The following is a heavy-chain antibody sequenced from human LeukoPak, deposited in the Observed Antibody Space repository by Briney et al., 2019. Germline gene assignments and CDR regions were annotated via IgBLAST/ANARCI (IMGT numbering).Heavy chain of an antibody. CDR1: RFTFSDYY. Sequence: GGSLRLSCAASRFTFSDYYMSWIRQAPGKGLEWVSYISSSGSTIYYADSVKGRFTISRDNAKNSLYLQMNSLRAEDTAVYYCARWPYSSSYYFDYWGQGTLVTVSS. CDR2: ISSSGSTI. CDR3: ARWPYSSSYYFDY. D-gene: IGHD6-6*01. J-gene: IGHJ4*02. V-gene: IGHV3-11*04.